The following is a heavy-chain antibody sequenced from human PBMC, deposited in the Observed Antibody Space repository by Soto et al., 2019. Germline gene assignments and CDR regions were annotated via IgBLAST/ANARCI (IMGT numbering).Heavy chain of an antibody. Sequence: QVQLVQSGAEVKKPGASVKVSCKASGYTFTSYGISWVRQAPGQGLEWMGWISAHNGNKKYAQKLQGRVTMTTDTSTSTAYMELRSMRSDATAVYCCGIGPNYFDYWGQGTLVTVSS. CDR3: GIGPNYFDY. V-gene: IGHV1-18*01. J-gene: IGHJ4*02. CDR1: GYTFTSYG. CDR2: ISAHNGNK.